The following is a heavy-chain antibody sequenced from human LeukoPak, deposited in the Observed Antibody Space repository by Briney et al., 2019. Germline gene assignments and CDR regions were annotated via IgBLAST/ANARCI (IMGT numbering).Heavy chain of an antibody. CDR2: IYYSGST. D-gene: IGHD3-3*01. CDR3: ATGGGYTIFGGPYTDAFDI. J-gene: IGHJ3*02. Sequence: SETLSLTCTVSGGFISSSSYYWGWIRQPPGKGLEWIGSIYYSGSTYYNPSLKSRVTISVDTSKNQFSLKLSSVTAADTAVYYCATGGGYTIFGGPYTDAFDIWGQGTMVAVSS. CDR1: GGFISSSSYY. V-gene: IGHV4-39*07.